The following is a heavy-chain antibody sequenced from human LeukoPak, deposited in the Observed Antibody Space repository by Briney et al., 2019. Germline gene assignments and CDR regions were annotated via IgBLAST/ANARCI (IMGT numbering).Heavy chain of an antibody. CDR1: GFSFSSYA. D-gene: IGHD1-26*01. CDR2: IGGGGENT. CDR3: AKVLSGSQDY. J-gene: IGHJ4*02. Sequence: GGSLRLPCAGSGFSFSSYAWSWVRQAPGKALEWVSTIGGGGENTYYADSVKGRFIISRDNSKNTFHLQMNSLRAEDTAVYYCAKVLSGSQDYWGQGTQATVFS. V-gene: IGHV3-23*01.